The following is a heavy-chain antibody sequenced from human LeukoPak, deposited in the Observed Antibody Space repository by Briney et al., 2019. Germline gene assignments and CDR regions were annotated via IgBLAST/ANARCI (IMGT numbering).Heavy chain of an antibody. J-gene: IGHJ4*02. V-gene: IGHV4-4*07. CDR3: AREDSSSWTPDYYFDY. CDR2: IYTSGST. D-gene: IGHD6-13*01. CDR1: GGSISSYY. Sequence: SETLSLTCTVSGGSISSYYWSWIRQPAGKGLEWIGRIYTSGSTNYNPSLKSRVTMSVDTSKNQFSLKLSSVTAADTAVYYCAREDSSSWTPDYYFDYWGQGTLVTVSS.